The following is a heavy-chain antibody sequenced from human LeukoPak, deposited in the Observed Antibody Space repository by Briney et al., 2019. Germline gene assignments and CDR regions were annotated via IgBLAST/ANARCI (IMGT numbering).Heavy chain of an antibody. D-gene: IGHD6-13*01. Sequence: SETLSLTCTVSGGSISSSSYYWGWIRQPPGKGLEWIGSIYYSGSTYYNPSLKSRVTISVDTSKNQFSLKLSSVTAADTAVYYCARLWGIAAEGYFDYWGQGTLVTVSS. CDR2: IYYSGST. V-gene: IGHV4-39*07. J-gene: IGHJ4*02. CDR3: ARLWGIAAEGYFDY. CDR1: GGSISSSSYY.